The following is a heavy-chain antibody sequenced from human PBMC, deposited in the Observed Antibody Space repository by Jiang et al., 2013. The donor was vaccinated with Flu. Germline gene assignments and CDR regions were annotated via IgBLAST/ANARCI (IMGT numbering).Heavy chain of an antibody. CDR2: INHSGST. CDR3: AGTYYYGSGSPFDY. D-gene: IGHD3-10*01. Sequence: LLKPSETLSLTCAVYGGSFSGYYWSWIRQPPGKGLEWIGEINHSGSTNYNPSLKSRVTISVDTSKNQFSLKLSSVTAADTAVYYCAGTYYYGSGSPFDYWGQGTLVTVSS. CDR1: GGSFSGYY. J-gene: IGHJ4*02. V-gene: IGHV4-34*01.